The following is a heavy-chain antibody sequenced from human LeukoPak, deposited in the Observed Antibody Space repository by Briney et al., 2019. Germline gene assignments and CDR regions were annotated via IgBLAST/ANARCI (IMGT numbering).Heavy chain of an antibody. CDR1: GGSISSNSYY. D-gene: IGHD1-26*01. Sequence: PSETLSLTCTVSGGSISSNSYYWGWIRQPPGKGLEWIGNIYYTGRTYYSPSLKSRVTMSVDTSKNQFSLKLNSVTVADTAVYYCASSASSGNYAYWGQGTLVTVSS. CDR2: IYYTGRT. J-gene: IGHJ4*02. V-gene: IGHV4-39*01. CDR3: ASSASSGNYAY.